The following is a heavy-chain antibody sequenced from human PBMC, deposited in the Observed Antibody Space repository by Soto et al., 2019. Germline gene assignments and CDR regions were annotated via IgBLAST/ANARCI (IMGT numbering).Heavy chain of an antibody. Sequence: QVQLVQSGAEVKKPGASVKVSCKASGYNFASYAISWVRQAPGQGLEWMGWISAYNGNTNYAHKLQGNVTMTTDPPTATAYMELRSRRSDDTAVYYSAGDSPAPREWGQGTRVTVSS. J-gene: IGHJ4*02. V-gene: IGHV1-18*01. CDR1: GYNFASYA. CDR2: ISAYNGNT. CDR3: AGDSPAPRE.